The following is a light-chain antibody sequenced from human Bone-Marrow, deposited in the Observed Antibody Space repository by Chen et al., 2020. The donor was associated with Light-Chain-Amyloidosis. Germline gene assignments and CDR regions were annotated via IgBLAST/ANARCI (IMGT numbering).Light chain of an antibody. Sequence: SYELTQPSSVSVSPGQTARITCSGDDLPTEYAYWYQQKPGQAPVLVIHRDTERHSGISERFSGSSSGTTATLTISGVQAEDEADYHCQSADSSGTYEVIFGGGTKLTVL. V-gene: IGLV3-25*03. J-gene: IGLJ2*01. CDR3: QSADSSGTYEVI. CDR2: RDT. CDR1: DLPTEY.